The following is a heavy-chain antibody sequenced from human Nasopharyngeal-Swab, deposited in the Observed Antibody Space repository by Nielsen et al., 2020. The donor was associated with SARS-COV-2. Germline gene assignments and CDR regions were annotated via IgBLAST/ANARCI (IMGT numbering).Heavy chain of an antibody. J-gene: IGHJ4*02. CDR1: GFIFSGYG. D-gene: IGHD3-9*01. CDR3: AKDRYFAHYYFDY. V-gene: IGHV3-30*18. Sequence: GGSLRLSCAASGFIFSGYGMHWVRQAPGKGLEWVALISYDGSNKFYADSAKGRFTISRDNSKNTLYLQMNSLRAEDTAVYYCAKDRYFAHYYFDYWGQGTLVTVSS. CDR2: ISYDGSNK.